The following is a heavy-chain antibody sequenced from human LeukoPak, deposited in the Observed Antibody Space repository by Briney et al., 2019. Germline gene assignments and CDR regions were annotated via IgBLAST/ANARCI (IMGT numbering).Heavy chain of an antibody. CDR1: GGSLIGYY. Sequence: SATLSLTCAVYGGSLIGYYWSWIRQPPGKGLEWIGEINHSGSTNYNPSLKSRVTISVDTSKNQFSLKLSSVTAADTAVYYCARGRGSSSWSFDYWGQGTLVTVSP. D-gene: IGHD6-13*01. CDR3: ARGRGSSSWSFDY. J-gene: IGHJ4*02. CDR2: INHSGST. V-gene: IGHV4-34*01.